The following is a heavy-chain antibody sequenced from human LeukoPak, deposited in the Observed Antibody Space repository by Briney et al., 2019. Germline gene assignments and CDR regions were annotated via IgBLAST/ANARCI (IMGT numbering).Heavy chain of an antibody. J-gene: IGHJ3*02. CDR1: GGSISSHY. Sequence: SETLSLTCTVSGGSISSHYWSWIRQPPGKGLEWIGYIYYSGSTNYNPSLKSRVTISADTSKNQFSLKLSSVTAADTAVYYCARLAAHDAFDIWGQGTMVTVSS. CDR2: IYYSGST. D-gene: IGHD6-13*01. CDR3: ARLAAHDAFDI. V-gene: IGHV4-59*11.